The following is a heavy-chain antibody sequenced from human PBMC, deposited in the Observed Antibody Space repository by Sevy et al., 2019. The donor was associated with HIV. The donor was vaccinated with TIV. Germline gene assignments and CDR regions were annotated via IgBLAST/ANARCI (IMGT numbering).Heavy chain of an antibody. D-gene: IGHD6-13*01. V-gene: IGHV3-21*01. CDR2: ISSSSSYI. Sequence: GGSLRLSCAASGFSFSSYTMNWVRQAPGKGLEWVSCISSSSSYIYYADSVKGRFTISRDNAKNSLYLQMNSLRAEDTAVYYCARCGGRLSSSWYDYWAQGTLVTVSS. J-gene: IGHJ4*02. CDR1: GFSFSSYT. CDR3: ARCGGRLSSSWYDY.